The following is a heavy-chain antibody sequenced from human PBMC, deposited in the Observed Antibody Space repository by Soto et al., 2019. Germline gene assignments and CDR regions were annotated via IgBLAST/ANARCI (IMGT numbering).Heavy chain of an antibody. CDR3: ARGVYGSGNYYTGPSAFDI. V-gene: IGHV1-69*06. CDR1: GGTLSAHG. J-gene: IGHJ3*02. CDR2: TIPVFNTA. Sequence: QVQLEQSGAEVKQPGSSVTVSCKASGGTLSAHGVAWLRQAPGQGLEWLGGTIPVFNTAQSAQTFQGRITVTADKFTNITYMELSSLRSKDTAFYFCARGVYGSGNYYTGPSAFDIWGQGTRVIVSS. D-gene: IGHD3-10*01.